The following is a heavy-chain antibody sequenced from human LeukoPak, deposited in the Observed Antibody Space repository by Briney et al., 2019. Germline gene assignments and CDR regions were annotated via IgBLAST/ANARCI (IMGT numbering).Heavy chain of an antibody. D-gene: IGHD3-10*01. CDR1: GFTVSSYY. Sequence: GGSLRLSCAASGFTVSSYYMSWVRQAPGQGLEWVSVIYSGGNTYYADSVKGRFTISRDNSKNTLYPQMNSLRAEDTAVYYCARDFGAFWGRGTLVTVSS. J-gene: IGHJ2*01. CDR3: ARDFGAF. CDR2: IYSGGNT. V-gene: IGHV3-53*01.